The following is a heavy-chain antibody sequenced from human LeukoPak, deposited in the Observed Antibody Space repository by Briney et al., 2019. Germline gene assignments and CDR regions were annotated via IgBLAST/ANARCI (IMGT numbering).Heavy chain of an antibody. CDR2: IYTTGGTTGRP. Sequence: SQTLSLTCTVSGGAFTSGNNYWTWVRQPAGKGLEWLGHIYTTGGTTGRPSYSPSLKSRVTISVDTSTNQFSLRLTSVTAADTAMYFCARDRYGGYVNQAFDSWGQGTLVTVSS. J-gene: IGHJ4*02. V-gene: IGHV4-61*09. CDR3: ARDRYGGYVNQAFDS. D-gene: IGHD5-12*01. CDR1: GGAFTSGNNY.